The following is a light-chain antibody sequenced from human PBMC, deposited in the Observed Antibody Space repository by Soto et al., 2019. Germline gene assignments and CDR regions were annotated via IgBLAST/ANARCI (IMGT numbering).Light chain of an antibody. V-gene: IGKV3-15*01. CDR1: QSVSSN. CDR3: QQYNNWYT. J-gene: IGKJ2*01. Sequence: DIVMTQAPATLSVSPGDRATLSCRASQSVSSNLAWYQQQPGQAPRLLIYGASTMATGIPARFSGSGSGTELTLTISSLKSEDFAVYYCQQYNNWYTFGQGTKLEIK. CDR2: GAS.